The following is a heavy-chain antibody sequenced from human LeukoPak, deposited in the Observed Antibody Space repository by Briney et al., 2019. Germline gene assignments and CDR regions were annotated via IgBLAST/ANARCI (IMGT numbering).Heavy chain of an antibody. J-gene: IGHJ5*02. CDR3: AKVGFSSGWYVGWFDP. Sequence: GGSLRLSCAASGFTFSSYGMHWVRQAPGKGLEWVAVIWYDGSNKYYADSVKGRFTISRDNAKNSLYLQMNSLRAEDTALYYCAKVGFSSGWYVGWFDPWGQGTLVTVSS. CDR1: GFTFSSYG. CDR2: IWYDGSNK. D-gene: IGHD6-19*01. V-gene: IGHV3-33*03.